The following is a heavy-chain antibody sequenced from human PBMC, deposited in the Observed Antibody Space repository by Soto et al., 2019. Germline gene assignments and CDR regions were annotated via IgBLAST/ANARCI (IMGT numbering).Heavy chain of an antibody. CDR1: GYSFSSYW. J-gene: IGHJ6*02. V-gene: IGHV5-51*01. CDR2: IYPGDSDA. Sequence: GESLKISCKGFGYSFSSYWIGWVRQMPGKGLEWVAIIYPGDSDARYSPSFQGQVTISADKSINTAYLQWSSLKASDSGMYYCARSSAKSSSRFSYYGMDVWGQGTTVTVSS. CDR3: ARSSAKSSSRFSYYGMDV. D-gene: IGHD6-13*01.